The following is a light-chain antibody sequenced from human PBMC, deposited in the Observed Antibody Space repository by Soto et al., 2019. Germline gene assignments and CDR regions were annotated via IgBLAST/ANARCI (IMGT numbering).Light chain of an antibody. CDR2: EVS. Sequence: QSALTQPRSVSGSPGQSVTISCTGTSSDVGGYNYVSWYQQHPGKAPKIVISEVSRRPSGVPDRFSGSKSGNTASLTISGLQPDDEADYYCCSHAGTYTWVFGGGTQLTVL. CDR3: CSHAGTYTWV. CDR1: SSDVGGYNY. V-gene: IGLV2-11*01. J-gene: IGLJ3*02.